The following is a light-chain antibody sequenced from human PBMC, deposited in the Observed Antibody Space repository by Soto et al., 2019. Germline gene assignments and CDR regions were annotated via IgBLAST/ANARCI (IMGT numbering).Light chain of an antibody. J-gene: IGKJ2*01. V-gene: IGKV1-17*01. Sequence: DIQMTQSPSSLSASVGDRVTITCRTSQGIGNDLSWYQQKPGKAPKRLIYAVSSLQSGVPSSFRGSGSGTEFTLTISSLQPKDFATYYCLQHYDYPYTFGQGTKLEIK. CDR2: AVS. CDR3: LQHYDYPYT. CDR1: QGIGND.